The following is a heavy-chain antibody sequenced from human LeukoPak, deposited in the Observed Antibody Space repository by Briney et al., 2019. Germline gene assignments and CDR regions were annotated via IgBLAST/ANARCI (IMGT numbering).Heavy chain of an antibody. Sequence: ASVKVSCKASGYTFTGYYMHWVRQAPGQGLEWMGWINPNSGGTNYAQKFRGRVTMTRDTSISTAYMELSRLRSDDTAVYYCARDAGAKGGRAAFDIWGQGTMVTVSS. V-gene: IGHV1-2*02. CDR3: ARDAGAKGGRAAFDI. D-gene: IGHD1-26*01. J-gene: IGHJ3*02. CDR2: INPNSGGT. CDR1: GYTFTGYY.